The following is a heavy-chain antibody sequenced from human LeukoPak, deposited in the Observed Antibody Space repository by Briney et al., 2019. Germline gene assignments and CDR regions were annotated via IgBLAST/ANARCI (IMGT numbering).Heavy chain of an antibody. CDR3: AVSGSYSIFDY. V-gene: IGHV3-48*01. D-gene: IGHD1-26*01. CDR1: GFTFSSYS. J-gene: IGHJ4*02. CDR2: ISSSSSTI. Sequence: PGGSLRLSCAASGFTFSSYSMNWVRQAPGKGLEWVSYISSSSSTIYYADSVKGRFTISRDNAKNSLYLQMNSLRAEDTAVYYCAVSGSYSIFDYWGQGTLVTVSS.